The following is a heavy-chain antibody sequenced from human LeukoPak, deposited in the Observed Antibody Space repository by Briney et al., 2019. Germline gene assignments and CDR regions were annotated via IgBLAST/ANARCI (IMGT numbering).Heavy chain of an antibody. Sequence: PGGSLRLSCAASGFTFSSYAMSWVRQAPGKGLEWVSAISGSGGSTYYADSVKGRFTISRDNSKNTLYLQMNSLRAEDTAVYYCAKTADTAMVKDYYYGMDVWGQGTLVTVSS. CDR3: AKTADTAMVKDYYYGMDV. J-gene: IGHJ6*02. CDR1: GFTFSSYA. D-gene: IGHD5-18*01. V-gene: IGHV3-23*01. CDR2: ISGSGGST.